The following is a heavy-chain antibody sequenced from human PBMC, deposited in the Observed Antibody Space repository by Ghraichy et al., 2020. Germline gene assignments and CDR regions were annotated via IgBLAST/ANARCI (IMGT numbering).Heavy chain of an antibody. J-gene: IGHJ3*02. D-gene: IGHD2-15*01. CDR1: GFTFSSYA. V-gene: IGHV3-23*01. CDR2: ISGSGGST. CDR3: AKDLVYCSGGSCYWVTPYFNDAFDI. Sequence: AGSLRLSCAASGFTFSSYAMSWVRQAPGKGLEWVSAISGSGGSTYYADSVKGRFTISRDNSKNTLYLQMNSLRAEDTAVYYCAKDLVYCSGGSCYWVTPYFNDAFDIWGQGTMVTVSS.